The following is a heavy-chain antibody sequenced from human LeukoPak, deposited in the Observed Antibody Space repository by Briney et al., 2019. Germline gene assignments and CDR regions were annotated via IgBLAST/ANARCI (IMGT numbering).Heavy chain of an antibody. Sequence: QPGGSLRLSCAASGFTFSSYAMSWVRQAPGKGLEWVSAISGSGGSTYYADSVKGRFTISRDNSKNTLYRQMNSLRAADKAVYYCAKCDSSGYYHYWGQGTLVTVSS. CDR1: GFTFSSYA. CDR3: AKCDSSGYYHY. CDR2: ISGSGGST. D-gene: IGHD3-22*01. V-gene: IGHV3-23*01. J-gene: IGHJ4*02.